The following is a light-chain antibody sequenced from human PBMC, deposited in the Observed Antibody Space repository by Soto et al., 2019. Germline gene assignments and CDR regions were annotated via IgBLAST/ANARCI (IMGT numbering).Light chain of an antibody. J-gene: IGLJ2*01. CDR3: AAWDYSLNGVV. CDR2: SNN. CDR1: SSNIGSNT. Sequence: QSVLTQPPSASGTPGQRVTISCSGSSSNIGSNTVNWYQQLPGTAPKPLIYSNNQRPSGVPDRFSGSKSATSASLAISGLQSEDEDDYYCAAWDYSLNGVVFGGGTKLTVL. V-gene: IGLV1-44*01.